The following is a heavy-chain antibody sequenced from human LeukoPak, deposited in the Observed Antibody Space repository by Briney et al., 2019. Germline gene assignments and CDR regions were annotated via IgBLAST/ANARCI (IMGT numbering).Heavy chain of an antibody. Sequence: GGSLRLSCAASGFTFSSYEMNWVRQAPGKGLEWVSYISSSGSTMYYADSVKGRFTISRDNAKNSLSLQMNSLRAEDTAVYYCARGGSGYSYGKIDSWGQGILVTVSS. V-gene: IGHV3-48*03. D-gene: IGHD5-18*01. J-gene: IGHJ4*02. CDR2: ISSSGSTM. CDR3: ARGGSGYSYGKIDS. CDR1: GFTFSSYE.